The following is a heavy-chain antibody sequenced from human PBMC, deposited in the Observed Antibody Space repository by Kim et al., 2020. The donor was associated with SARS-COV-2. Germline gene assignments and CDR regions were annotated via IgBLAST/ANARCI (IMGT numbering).Heavy chain of an antibody. CDR2: IYYTGDT. CDR3: ARLEYSSSSRLFDP. D-gene: IGHD6-6*01. J-gene: IGHJ5*02. Sequence: SETLSLTCTVSGGSVSSSNYYWGWIRQPPGKGLEWIGNIYYTGDTYYNPSLKIRVTIAVYTSKNHFSLKLSSLTAADTAEYYCARLEYSSSSRLFDPWGQGTLVTVSS. CDR1: GGSVSSSNYY. V-gene: IGHV4-39*02.